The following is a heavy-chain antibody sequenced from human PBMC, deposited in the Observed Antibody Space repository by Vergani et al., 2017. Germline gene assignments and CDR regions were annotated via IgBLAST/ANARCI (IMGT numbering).Heavy chain of an antibody. Sequence: EVQLLESGGGLVQPGGSLRLSCAASGFTFSSYAMSWVRQAPGKGLEWVSTISGSGGSTYYADSVKGRFTIARDNSKNTLYMQMNSLRAEDTAVYYCAKEVGAYCGGDGYYDYWGQGTLVTVSS. CDR2: ISGSGGST. V-gene: IGHV3-23*01. CDR1: GFTFSSYA. J-gene: IGHJ4*02. D-gene: IGHD2-21*02. CDR3: AKEVGAYCGGDGYYDY.